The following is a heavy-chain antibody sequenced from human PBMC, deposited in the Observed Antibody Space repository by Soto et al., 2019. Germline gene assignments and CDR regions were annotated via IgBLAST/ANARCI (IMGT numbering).Heavy chain of an antibody. J-gene: IGHJ4*02. CDR2: IWYDGTNK. V-gene: IGHV3-30*18. Sequence: QVQLVDSGGGVVQPGRSLRLACAASGFTFSSYVMHWVRQAPGKGLEWVALIWYDGTNKYYADSVKGRFTISRDNSKNKQYLQMNSLRAQDTAVYYCAKDWSRYDYLDYWGQGSLDIHSS. CDR1: GFTFSSYV. CDR3: AKDWSRYDYLDY. D-gene: IGHD5-12*01.